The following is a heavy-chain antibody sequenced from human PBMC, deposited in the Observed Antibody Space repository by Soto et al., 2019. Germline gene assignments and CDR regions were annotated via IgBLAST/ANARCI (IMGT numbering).Heavy chain of an antibody. CDR3: ARERGRTRPHFYRMDV. CDR1: GGSISGYY. CDR2: IHYSRGT. D-gene: IGHD2-15*01. Sequence: QVQLQESGPGLVKPSETLSLTCTVSGGSISGYYWSWIRQPPGKGLEWIGYIHYSRGTNYDPSLKRPITRRAALFIAQIAPNLGSRPTADTPGYCCARERGRTRPHFYRMDVRCPGT. J-gene: IGHJ6*02. V-gene: IGHV4-59*12.